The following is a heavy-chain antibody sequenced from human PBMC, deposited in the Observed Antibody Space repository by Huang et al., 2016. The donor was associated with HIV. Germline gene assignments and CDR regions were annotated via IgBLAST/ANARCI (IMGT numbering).Heavy chain of an antibody. J-gene: IGHJ4*02. CDR2: IIPIFGTA. D-gene: IGHD3-22*01. CDR3: ARVESRRYYDSSGYYY. CDR1: GGTFSSYG. V-gene: IGHV1-69*01. Sequence: QVQLVQSGAEVRKPGSSVKVSCKASGGTFSSYGISWGRQAPGQGLEWMGGIIPIFGTANYAQKFQGRVTITADESTSTAYMELSSLRSEDTAVYYCARVESRRYYDSSGYYYWGQGTLVTVSS.